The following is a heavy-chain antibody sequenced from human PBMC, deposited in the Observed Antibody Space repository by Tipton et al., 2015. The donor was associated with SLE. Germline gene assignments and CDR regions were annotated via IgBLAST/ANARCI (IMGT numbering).Heavy chain of an antibody. V-gene: IGHV4-34*01. CDR2: INHSGST. D-gene: IGHD3-22*01. J-gene: IGHJ6*02. CDR3: ASGGGYGSSGYRMSYYGMDV. Sequence: TLSLTCAVYGGSFSGYYWSWIRQPPGKGLEWIGEINHSGSTNYNPSLKSRVTISVDTSKNQFSLKLSSVTAADTAVYYCASGGGYGSSGYRMSYYGMDVWRQGTTVTVSS. CDR1: GGSFSGYY.